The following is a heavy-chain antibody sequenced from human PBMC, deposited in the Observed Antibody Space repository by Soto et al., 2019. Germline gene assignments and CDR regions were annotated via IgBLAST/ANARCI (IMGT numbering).Heavy chain of an antibody. Sequence: SVKVSCKASGGTFSSYAISWVRQAPGQGLEWMGGVIPIFGTANYAQKFQGRVTITADESTSTAYMELSSLRSEDTAVYYCARDLLYYDSSGYGSPNWGQGSLVTVSS. J-gene: IGHJ4*02. CDR2: VIPIFGTA. CDR3: ARDLLYYDSSGYGSPN. V-gene: IGHV1-69*13. D-gene: IGHD3-22*01. CDR1: GGTFSSYA.